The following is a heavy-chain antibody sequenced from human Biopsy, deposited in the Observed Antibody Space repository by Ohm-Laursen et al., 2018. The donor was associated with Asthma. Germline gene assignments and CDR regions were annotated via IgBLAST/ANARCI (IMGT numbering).Heavy chain of an antibody. Sequence: VSSVKVSCKASGYTFTSYYMHWVRQAPGQGLEWMGIINPSGGSTSYAQKFQGRVTMTRDTSTNTVYMELSSLRSEDTAVYYCARRGITGNTLDYWGQGNLVTVSS. V-gene: IGHV1-46*01. D-gene: IGHD1-7*01. J-gene: IGHJ4*02. CDR3: ARRGITGNTLDY. CDR1: GYTFTSYY. CDR2: INPSGGST.